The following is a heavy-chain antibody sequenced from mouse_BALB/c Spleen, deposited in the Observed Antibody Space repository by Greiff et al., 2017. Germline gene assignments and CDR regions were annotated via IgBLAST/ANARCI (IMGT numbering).Heavy chain of an antibody. J-gene: IGHJ4*01. CDR3: ASPSMITTFAMDY. V-gene: IGHV5-6*02. CDR2: ISSGGSYT. D-gene: IGHD2-4*01. Sequence: DVKLVESGGDLVKPGGSLKLSCAASGFTFSSYGMSWVRQTPDKRLEWVATISSGGSYTYYPDSVKGRFTISRDNAKNTLYLQMSSLKSEDTAMYYCASPSMITTFAMDYWGQGTSVTVSS. CDR1: GFTFSSYG.